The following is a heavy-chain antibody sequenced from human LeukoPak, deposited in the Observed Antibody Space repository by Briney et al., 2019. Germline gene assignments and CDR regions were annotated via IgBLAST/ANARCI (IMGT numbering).Heavy chain of an antibody. V-gene: IGHV4-38-2*02. CDR2: IYHSGST. D-gene: IGHD4-11*01. Sequence: SETLSLTCTVSGYSISSGYYWGWIRQPPGKGLEWIGSIYHSGSTYYNPSLRSRVTISVDTSKNQFSLKLSSVTAADTAVYYCARTTEGGYSNGYFYYYYMDVWGKGTTVTISS. CDR1: GYSISSGYY. CDR3: ARTTEGGYSNGYFYYYYMDV. J-gene: IGHJ6*03.